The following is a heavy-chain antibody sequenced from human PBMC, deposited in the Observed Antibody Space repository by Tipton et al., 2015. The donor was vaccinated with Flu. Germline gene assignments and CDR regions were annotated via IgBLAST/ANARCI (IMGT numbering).Heavy chain of an antibody. V-gene: IGHV4-34*01. D-gene: IGHD6-13*01. CDR2: INHSGST. J-gene: IGHJ4*02. Sequence: LRLSCAVYGGSFNGYYWSWIRQPPGKGLEWIGEINHSGSTNYNPSLKSRVTISVDTSKNQFSLKLSSVTAADTAVYYCARSKVAAGTESFDYWGQGTLVTVSS. CDR3: ARSKVAAGTESFDY. CDR1: GGSFNGYY.